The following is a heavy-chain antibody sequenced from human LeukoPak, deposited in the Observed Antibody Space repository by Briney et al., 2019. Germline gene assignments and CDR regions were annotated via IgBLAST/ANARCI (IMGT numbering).Heavy chain of an antibody. Sequence: SQTLSLTCTVSGGSISSGSYYWSWIRQPAGKGLEWIGRIYTSGSTNYNPSLKSRVTISVDTSKNQFSLKLSSVTAADTAVYYCARLIVDRRAFDIWGQGTMVTVSS. J-gene: IGHJ3*02. CDR2: IYTSGST. CDR3: ARLIVDRRAFDI. CDR1: GGSISSGSYY. V-gene: IGHV4-61*02. D-gene: IGHD3-22*01.